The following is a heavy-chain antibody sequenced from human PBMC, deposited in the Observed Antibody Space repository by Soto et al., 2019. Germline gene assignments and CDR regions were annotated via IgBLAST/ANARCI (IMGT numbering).Heavy chain of an antibody. V-gene: IGHV3-23*01. D-gene: IGHD6-19*01. CDR3: AKVGSGWSYYYYGMDV. Sequence: GGSLRLSCAASGFTFSSYAMSWVRQAPGKGLEWVSAISGSGGSTYYADSVKGRFTISRDNSKNTLYLQMNSLRAEDTAVYYCAKVGSGWSYYYYGMDVWGQGTTVTVSS. J-gene: IGHJ6*02. CDR2: ISGSGGST. CDR1: GFTFSSYA.